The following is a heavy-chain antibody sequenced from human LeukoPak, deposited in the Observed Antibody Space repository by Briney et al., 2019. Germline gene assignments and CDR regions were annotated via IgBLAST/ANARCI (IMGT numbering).Heavy chain of an antibody. V-gene: IGHV4-39*07. J-gene: IGHJ4*02. CDR3: ARGTLYSGWSYYFDY. Sequence: SETLSLTCTVSGGSISSSSYYWGWIRQPPGKGLEWIGSIYYSGTTSYNPSLKSRVTISVDMPKNHFSLRLSSVTAADTAMYYCARGTLYSGWSYYFDYWGQGSQVTVSS. D-gene: IGHD6-19*01. CDR1: GGSISSSSYY. CDR2: IYYSGTT.